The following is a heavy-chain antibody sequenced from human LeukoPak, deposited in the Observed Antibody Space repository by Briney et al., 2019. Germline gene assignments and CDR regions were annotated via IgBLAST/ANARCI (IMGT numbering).Heavy chain of an antibody. CDR3: ARVLVPAATWFDP. CDR2: IIPIFGTA. V-gene: IGHV1-69*05. CDR1: GGTFSSYA. D-gene: IGHD2-2*01. J-gene: IGHJ5*02. Sequence: ASVKVSCKASGGTFSSYAISWVRQAPGQGLEWMGGIIPIFGTANYAQKFQGRVTITTDESTSTAYMELSSLRSEDTAVYYCARVLVPAATWFDPWGQGTLVTVSS.